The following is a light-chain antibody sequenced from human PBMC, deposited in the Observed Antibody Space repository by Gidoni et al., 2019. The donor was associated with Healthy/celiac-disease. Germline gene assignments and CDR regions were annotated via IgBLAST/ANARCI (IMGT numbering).Light chain of an antibody. CDR3: NSRDSSGNLYV. CDR2: GKN. Sequence: SSELTQDTAVSVALGQPVRITCQGDSLRSYYASWYQQKPGQAPVLVIYGKNNRPSGIPDRFSGSSSGNTASLTITGAQAEDEADYYCNSRDSSGNLYVFGTGTKVTVL. J-gene: IGLJ1*01. CDR1: SLRSYY. V-gene: IGLV3-19*01.